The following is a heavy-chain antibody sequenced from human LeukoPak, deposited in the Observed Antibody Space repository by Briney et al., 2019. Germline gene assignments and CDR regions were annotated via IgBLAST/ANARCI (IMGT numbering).Heavy chain of an antibody. CDR1: GGSISSYY. Sequence: SETLSLTCTVSGGSISSYYWSWIRRPPGKGLEWIGYIYYSGSTNYNPSLKSRVTISVDTSKNQFSLKLSSVTAADTAVYYCARGPVAGTNVFDYWGQGTLVTVSS. CDR2: IYYSGST. CDR3: ARGPVAGTNVFDY. V-gene: IGHV4-59*01. D-gene: IGHD6-19*01. J-gene: IGHJ4*02.